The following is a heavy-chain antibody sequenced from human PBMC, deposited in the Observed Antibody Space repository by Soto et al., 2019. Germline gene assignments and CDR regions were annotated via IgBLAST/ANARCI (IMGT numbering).Heavy chain of an antibody. J-gene: IGHJ3*02. D-gene: IGHD6-13*01. CDR2: ISAYNGNT. V-gene: IGHV1-18*01. CDR3: ARDRQQLVRDAFDI. CDR1: GYTFTSYG. Sequence: ASVKVSCKASGYTFTSYGISWVRQALGQGLEWMGWISAYNGNTNYAQKLQGRVTMTTDTSTSTAYMELRSLRSDDTAVYYCARDRQQLVRDAFDIWGQGTMVTVS.